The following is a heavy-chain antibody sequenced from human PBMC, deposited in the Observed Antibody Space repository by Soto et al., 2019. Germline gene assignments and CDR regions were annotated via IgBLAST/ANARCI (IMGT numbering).Heavy chain of an antibody. CDR2: ISFDGSNK. Sequence: QVQLVESGGGVVQPGRSLRLSCAASGFTFTSNGMHWVRQAPGKGREWVAVISFDGSNKYYADSVKGRFTISRDNSKNTLFLQMNSLRAEDTAVFYCAKGRYYDLYGLDVWGQGTPVTVSS. D-gene: IGHD3-22*01. V-gene: IGHV3-30*18. J-gene: IGHJ6*02. CDR1: GFTFTSNG. CDR3: AKGRYYDLYGLDV.